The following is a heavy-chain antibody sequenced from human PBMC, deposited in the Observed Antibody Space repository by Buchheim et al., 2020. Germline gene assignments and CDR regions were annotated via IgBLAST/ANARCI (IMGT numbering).Heavy chain of an antibody. Sequence: EVQLVESGGGLVKPGGSLRLSCAASGFTFSSYSMNWVRQAPGKGLEWVSFISSSSSYIYYADSVKGRFTISRDNAKTSLYLQMNSLRAEDTAVYYCARPFYYDSSGYFYYWGQGTL. CDR1: GFTFSSYS. J-gene: IGHJ4*02. V-gene: IGHV3-21*01. CDR2: ISSSSSYI. CDR3: ARPFYYDSSGYFYY. D-gene: IGHD3-22*01.